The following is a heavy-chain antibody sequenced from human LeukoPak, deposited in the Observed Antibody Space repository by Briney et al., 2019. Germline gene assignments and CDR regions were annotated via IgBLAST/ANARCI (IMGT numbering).Heavy chain of an antibody. D-gene: IGHD3-22*01. CDR2: IYYGGST. Sequence: SETLSLTCAVSGGSISRGAFFWSWLRQYPGKGLEWIGYIYYGGSTYYNPSLQSRLTLSVDSSKNQFSLNLSSVTAADTAVYYCASSIVVGPLGHDAFDVWGQGTMVTVSS. CDR3: ASSIVVGPLGHDAFDV. J-gene: IGHJ3*01. V-gene: IGHV4-31*11. CDR1: GGSISRGAFF.